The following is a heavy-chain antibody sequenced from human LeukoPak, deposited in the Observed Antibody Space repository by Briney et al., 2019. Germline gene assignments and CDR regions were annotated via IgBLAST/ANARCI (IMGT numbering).Heavy chain of an antibody. Sequence: SVKVSCKASGGTFSSYAISWVRQAPGQGLEWMGGIIPIFGTANYAQKFQGRVTITTDESTSTAYMELSSLRSEDTAVYYCARVGGVADDAFDIWGQGTMVTVSS. V-gene: IGHV1-69*05. CDR2: IIPIFGTA. J-gene: IGHJ3*02. D-gene: IGHD3-16*01. CDR3: ARVGGVADDAFDI. CDR1: GGTFSSYA.